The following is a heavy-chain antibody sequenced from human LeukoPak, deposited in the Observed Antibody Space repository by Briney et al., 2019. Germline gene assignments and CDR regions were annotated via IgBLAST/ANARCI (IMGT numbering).Heavy chain of an antibody. CDR2: IKQDGSEK. CDR3: ARGEYDFWSGYYSPDYYYYMDV. J-gene: IGHJ6*03. D-gene: IGHD3-3*01. V-gene: IGHV3-7*01. Sequence: GGSLRLSCAASGFTFSSYWMSWVRQAPGKGLEWVANIKQDGSEKYYVDSVKGRFTISRDNAKNSLYLQTISLRAEDTAVYYCARGEYDFWSGYYSPDYYYYMDVWGKGTTVTVSS. CDR1: GFTFSSYW.